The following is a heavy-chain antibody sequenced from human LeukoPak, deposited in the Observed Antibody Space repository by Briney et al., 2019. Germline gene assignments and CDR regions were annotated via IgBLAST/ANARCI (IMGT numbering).Heavy chain of an antibody. D-gene: IGHD3-10*01. CDR2: IYYSGST. J-gene: IGHJ5*02. Sequence: SDTLSLTCTVSGGSISPYYWSWIRQPPGKGLEWIGYIYYSGSTNYNPSLKSRVTISVDTSKSQFSLKLSSATAADTAVYYCARGGGSGRGNWFDPWRQGSLVIVSS. CDR3: ARGGGSGRGNWFDP. CDR1: GGSISPYY. V-gene: IGHV4-59*07.